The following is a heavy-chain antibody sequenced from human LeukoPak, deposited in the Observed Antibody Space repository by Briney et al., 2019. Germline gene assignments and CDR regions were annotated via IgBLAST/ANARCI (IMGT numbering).Heavy chain of an antibody. Sequence: GRSLRLSCAASGFTFSSYGMHWVRQAPGKGLEWVAVIWYDGSNKYYADSVKGRFTISRDNAKNSLCLQMNSLRAEDTAVYYCARDRHGSKDYWGQGTLVTVSS. CDR1: GFTFSSYG. D-gene: IGHD5-24*01. J-gene: IGHJ4*02. CDR3: ARDRHGSKDY. V-gene: IGHV3-33*01. CDR2: IWYDGSNK.